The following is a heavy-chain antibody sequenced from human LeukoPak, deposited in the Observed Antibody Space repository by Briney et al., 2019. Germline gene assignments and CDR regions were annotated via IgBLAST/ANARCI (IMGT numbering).Heavy chain of an antibody. CDR1: GFTFSDYY. Sequence: GGSLRLSCAASGFTFSDYYMSWIRQAPGKGLEWVSYISSSGITIYYADSVKARFTISRDNAKNSLYLQMNSLRAEDTAVYYCARSAPDSSSWYVPNWFDPWGQGTLVTVSS. J-gene: IGHJ5*02. D-gene: IGHD6-13*01. CDR2: ISSSGITI. V-gene: IGHV3-11*04. CDR3: ARSAPDSSSWYVPNWFDP.